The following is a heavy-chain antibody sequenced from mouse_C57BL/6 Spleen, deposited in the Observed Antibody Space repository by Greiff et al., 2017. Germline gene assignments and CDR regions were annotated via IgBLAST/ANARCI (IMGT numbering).Heavy chain of an antibody. Sequence: EVKLVESGGGLVQPGGSMKLSCVASGFTFSNYWMNWVRQSPEKGLEWVAQIRLKSDNYATHYAESVKGRFTISRDDSKSSVYLQMNNLRAEDTGIYYCTVVYYDYDVSFAYWGQGTLVTVSA. CDR3: TVVYYDYDVSFAY. CDR2: IRLKSDNYAT. J-gene: IGHJ3*01. CDR1: GFTFSNYW. D-gene: IGHD2-4*01. V-gene: IGHV6-3*01.